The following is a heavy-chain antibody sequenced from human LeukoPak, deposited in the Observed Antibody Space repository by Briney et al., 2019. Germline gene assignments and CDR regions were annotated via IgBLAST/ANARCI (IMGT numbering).Heavy chain of an antibody. J-gene: IGHJ4*02. CDR1: GGSISSSSYY. CDR2: INHSGST. CDR3: ARGRLLGYCSSTSCRSGQPHQYYFDY. D-gene: IGHD2-2*01. Sequence: PSETLSLTCTVSGGSISSSSYYWSWIRQPPGKGLEWIGEINHSGSTNYNPSLKSRVTISVDTSKNQFSLKLSSVTAADTAVYYCARGRLLGYCSSTSCRSGQPHQYYFDYWGQGTLVTVSS. V-gene: IGHV4-39*07.